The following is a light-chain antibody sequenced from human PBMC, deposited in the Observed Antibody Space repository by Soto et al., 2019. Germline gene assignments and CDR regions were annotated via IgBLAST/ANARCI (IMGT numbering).Light chain of an antibody. Sequence: QSALTQPASVSGSPGQSITISCSGSSSDIGFYKYVSWYQQHPGKAPKLLIFEVSNRPSGISDRFSGSKSGNTASLTISGLLSEDEADYYCSSYANTNTFVFGTGTKVTVL. J-gene: IGLJ1*01. CDR1: SSDIGFYKY. CDR2: EVS. CDR3: SSYANTNTFV. V-gene: IGLV2-14*01.